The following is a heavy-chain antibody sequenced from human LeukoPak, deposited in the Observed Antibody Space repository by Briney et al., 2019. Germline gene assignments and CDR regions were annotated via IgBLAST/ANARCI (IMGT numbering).Heavy chain of an antibody. CDR2: IYYSGST. J-gene: IGHJ4*02. CDR1: VDSLSRGDYY. CDR3: AGGAATFDY. Sequence: PSQTLSLTCTVSVDSLSRGDYYWRWIRQPPGKGLEWIEYIYYSGSTYYNPSLKSRVTISVDTSKNQFSLKLSSVTAADTAVYYCAGGAATFDYWGQGTLVTVSS. V-gene: IGHV4-30-4*01. D-gene: IGHD2-15*01.